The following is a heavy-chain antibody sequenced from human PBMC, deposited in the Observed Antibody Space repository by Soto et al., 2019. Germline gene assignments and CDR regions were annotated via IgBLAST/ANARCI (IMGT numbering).Heavy chain of an antibody. CDR2: ISDSGGLT. D-gene: IGHD2-21*02. J-gene: IGHJ4*02. CDR1: GFAFSSYP. V-gene: IGHV3-23*01. CDR3: AKDQTDVTLFDY. Sequence: GGSLRLSCAASGFAFSSYPLSWVRQAPEKGLEWVSGISDSGGLTYNADSVKGRFTISRDNSKNTLYLQVNSLRAEDTAVYYCAKDQTDVTLFDYWGQGTLVTVSS.